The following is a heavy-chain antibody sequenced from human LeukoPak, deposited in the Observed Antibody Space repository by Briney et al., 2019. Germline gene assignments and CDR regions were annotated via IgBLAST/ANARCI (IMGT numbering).Heavy chain of an antibody. V-gene: IGHV3-48*04. Sequence: PGGSLRLSRAASGFTFSSYSMNWVRQAPGKGLEWVSYISSSSSTIYYADSVKGRFTISRDNAKNSLYLQMNSLRAEDTAVYYCARVSLGRGFDPWGQGTLVTVSS. CDR3: ARVSLGRGFDP. CDR1: GFTFSSYS. CDR2: ISSSSSTI. J-gene: IGHJ5*02. D-gene: IGHD3-16*01.